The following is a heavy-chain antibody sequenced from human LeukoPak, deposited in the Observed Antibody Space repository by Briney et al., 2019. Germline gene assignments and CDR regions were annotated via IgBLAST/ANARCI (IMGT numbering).Heavy chain of an antibody. D-gene: IGHD3/OR15-3a*01. CDR2: IYHSGST. CDR3: AKDGDWLTELDY. CDR1: GGSISSSNW. J-gene: IGHJ4*02. V-gene: IGHV4-4*02. Sequence: SETLSLTCAVSGGSISSSNWWSWVRQPPGKGLEWIGEIYHSGSTNYNPSLKSRVTISVDKSKNQFSLKLSSVTAADTAVYYCAKDGDWLTELDYWGQGTLVTVSS.